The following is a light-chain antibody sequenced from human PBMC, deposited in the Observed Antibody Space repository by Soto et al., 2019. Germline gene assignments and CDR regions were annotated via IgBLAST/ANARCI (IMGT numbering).Light chain of an antibody. Sequence: DIQMTQSPSTLSASVGDRVTITCRASQSISSWLAWYQQKPGKAPKLLIYKASSLGSGVPARFSGSGSGTEFTLTISSLQPDDLATYYCQQYNSYSTFGQGTKVEIK. CDR3: QQYNSYST. J-gene: IGKJ1*01. CDR2: KAS. CDR1: QSISSW. V-gene: IGKV1-5*03.